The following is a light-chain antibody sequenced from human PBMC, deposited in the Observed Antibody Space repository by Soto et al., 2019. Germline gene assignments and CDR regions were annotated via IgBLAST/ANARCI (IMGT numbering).Light chain of an antibody. CDR2: AAS. CDR3: QESYGAPTYT. J-gene: IGKJ2*01. CDR1: QSIATY. Sequence: DIQMTQSPSSLSASVGDRVNITCRASQSIATYLIWYQQRPGKAPKLLIYAASSLQSGVPSRFRGTGSGTDFTLSISSLQPEDFATYYCQESYGAPTYTFGQGTKLEIK. V-gene: IGKV1-39*01.